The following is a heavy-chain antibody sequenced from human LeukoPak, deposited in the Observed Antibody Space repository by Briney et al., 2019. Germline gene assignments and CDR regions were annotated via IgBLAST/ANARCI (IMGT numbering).Heavy chain of an antibody. J-gene: IGHJ4*02. CDR2: ISFDGVNK. CDR1: GFTFSSDA. Sequence: GRSLRLSCAASGFTFSSDAMHWVRQAPGKGLEWVALISFDGVNKYYADSVKGRFTISRDNSKNTLSLQMDSLRAEDTAVYYCARAGNYYGSGSYYAKIDSWGQGTLVTVSS. CDR3: ARAGNYYGSGSYYAKIDS. V-gene: IGHV3-30*04. D-gene: IGHD3-10*01.